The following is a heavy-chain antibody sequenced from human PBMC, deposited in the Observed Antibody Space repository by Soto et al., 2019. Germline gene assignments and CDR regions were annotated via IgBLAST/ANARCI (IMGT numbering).Heavy chain of an antibody. CDR2: INPNSGGT. J-gene: IGHJ4*02. CDR1: GYTFTGYY. V-gene: IGHV1-2*04. Sequence: ASVKVSCKASGYTFTGYYMHWVRQAPGQGLEWMGWINPNSGGTNYAQKFQGWVTMTRDTSISTAYMELSRLRSDDTAVYYCARAVIVVVVAATRRFPWPRGDYWGQGTLVTSPQ. CDR3: ARAVIVVVVAATRRFPWPRGDY. D-gene: IGHD2-15*01.